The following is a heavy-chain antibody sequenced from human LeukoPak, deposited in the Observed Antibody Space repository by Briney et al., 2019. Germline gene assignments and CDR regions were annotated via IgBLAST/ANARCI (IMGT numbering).Heavy chain of an antibody. CDR1: GYTFTGYY. Sequence: ASVKVSCKASGYTFTGYYMHWVRQAPGQGLEWMGRINPNSGGTNYAQKFQGRVTMTRDTSISTAYMELSRLRSDDTAVYYCARGRLVYVELGLRSDYWGQGTLVTVSS. CDR2: INPNSGGT. D-gene: IGHD1-7*01. CDR3: ARGRLVYVELGLRSDY. J-gene: IGHJ4*02. V-gene: IGHV1-2*06.